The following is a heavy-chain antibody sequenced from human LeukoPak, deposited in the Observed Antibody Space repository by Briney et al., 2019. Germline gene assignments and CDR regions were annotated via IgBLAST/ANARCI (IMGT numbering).Heavy chain of an antibody. CDR3: ARVSFIGSSSTSSIDY. CDR2: ISSSGSTI. Sequence: GGSLRLSCAASGFTFSSYEMNWVRQAPGKGLEWVSYISSSGSTIYYADSVKGRFTISRDNAKNSLYLQMNSLRAEDTALYYCARVSFIGSSSTSSIDYWGQGTLVTVSS. D-gene: IGHD2-2*01. J-gene: IGHJ4*02. V-gene: IGHV3-48*03. CDR1: GFTFSSYE.